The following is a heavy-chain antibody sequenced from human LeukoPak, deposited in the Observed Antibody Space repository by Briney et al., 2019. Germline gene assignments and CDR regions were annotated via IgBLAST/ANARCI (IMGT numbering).Heavy chain of an antibody. D-gene: IGHD1-26*01. V-gene: IGHV3-11*01. CDR3: ARDYRSTFDY. Sequence: EWVSYISSSGTTISYTDSVKGRFTISRDNAKNSLYLQMNSLRAEDTAVYYCARDYRSTFDYWGQGTLVTVSS. J-gene: IGHJ4*02. CDR2: ISSSGTTI.